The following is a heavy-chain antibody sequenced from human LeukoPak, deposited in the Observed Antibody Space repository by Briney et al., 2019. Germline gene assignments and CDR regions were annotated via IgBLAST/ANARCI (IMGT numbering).Heavy chain of an antibody. V-gene: IGHV4-34*01. CDR2: INHSGST. CDR1: GGSFSGYY. Sequence: SETLSLTCAVYGGSFSGYYWSWIRQPPGKGLEWLGEINHSGSTNYNPSLKSRVTISVDTSKNQFSLKLSSVTAADTAVYYCARGRDILTGYYVARKYYFDYWGQGTLVTVSS. CDR3: ARGRDILTGYYVARKYYFDY. J-gene: IGHJ4*02. D-gene: IGHD3-9*01.